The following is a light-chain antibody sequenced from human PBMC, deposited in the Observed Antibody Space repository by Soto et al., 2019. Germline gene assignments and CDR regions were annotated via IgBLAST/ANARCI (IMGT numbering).Light chain of an antibody. V-gene: IGLV2-14*03. J-gene: IGLJ1*01. CDR3: CSYAGSSTYV. Sequence: QSVVTQPACVSGSPGQSITVSCTGVSTDVGDSTYVSWYQQHPGKAPRLIIFDVNNRPSGVSPRFSGSKSGNTASLTISGLQAEDEADYYCCSYAGSSTYVFGTGTKVTVL. CDR2: DVN. CDR1: STDVGDSTY.